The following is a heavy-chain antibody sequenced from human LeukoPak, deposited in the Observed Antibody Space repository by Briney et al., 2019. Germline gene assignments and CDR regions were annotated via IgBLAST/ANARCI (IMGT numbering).Heavy chain of an antibody. CDR2: IYYSGST. Sequence: SETLSLTCIVSGGSMSSYDRSWIRQPPGKGLEWIGYIYYSGSTNYNPSLKSRVTISVDTSKNQFSLKLTSVTAADTAVYYCARSWFSTGPADYWGQGTLVTVSS. CDR3: ARSWFSTGPADY. D-gene: IGHD6-13*01. V-gene: IGHV4-59*08. CDR1: GGSMSSYD. J-gene: IGHJ4*02.